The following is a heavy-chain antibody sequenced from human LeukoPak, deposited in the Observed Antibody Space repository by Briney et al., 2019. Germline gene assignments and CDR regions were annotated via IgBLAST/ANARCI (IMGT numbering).Heavy chain of an antibody. CDR3: ARHGRYSSSPSGWSDY. CDR2: IYPGDSDI. D-gene: IGHD6-6*01. J-gene: IGHJ4*02. CDR1: GYSFTDYW. Sequence: GESLQISCKGSGYSFTDYWIGWVRPMPGKGLEWMGIIYPGDSDIRYSPSFKGQVTISADKSITTAYLEWSSLQASDTAMYYCARHGRYSSSPSGWSDYWGQGTMVTVSS. V-gene: IGHV5-51*01.